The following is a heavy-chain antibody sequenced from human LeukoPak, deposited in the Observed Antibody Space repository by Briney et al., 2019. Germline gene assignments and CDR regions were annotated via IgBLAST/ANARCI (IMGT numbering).Heavy chain of an antibody. D-gene: IGHD4-17*01. CDR2: ISYDGSNQ. J-gene: IGHJ5*02. CDR3: AKAHTVTTLYWFDP. V-gene: IGHV3-30*18. CDR1: GLTFSSYG. Sequence: GGSLRLSCAASGLTFSSYGMHWVRQAPGKGLEWVAVISYDGSNQYYADSVKGRFTISRDNSKNTLYLQMNSLRGADTAVYYCAKAHTVTTLYWFDPWGQGTLVTVSS.